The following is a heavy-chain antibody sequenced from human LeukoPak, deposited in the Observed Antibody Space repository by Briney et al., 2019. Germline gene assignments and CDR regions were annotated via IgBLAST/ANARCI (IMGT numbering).Heavy chain of an antibody. D-gene: IGHD2-2*01. V-gene: IGHV1-69*05. CDR1: GGTFSSYA. Sequence: SVKVSCKASGGTFSSYAISWVRQAPGQGLEWMGGIIPIFGTANYAQKFQGRVTITTDESTSTAYMELNSLRSEDTAVYYCARVIVVVPAALEHDAFDIWGQGTMVTVSS. CDR2: IIPIFGTA. CDR3: ARVIVVVPAALEHDAFDI. J-gene: IGHJ3*02.